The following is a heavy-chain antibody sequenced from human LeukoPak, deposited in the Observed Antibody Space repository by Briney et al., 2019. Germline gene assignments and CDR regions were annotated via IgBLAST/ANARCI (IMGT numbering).Heavy chain of an antibody. D-gene: IGHD3-10*01. J-gene: IGHJ6*03. CDR2: IYDSGST. Sequence: SQSLSLTCTVSGGSISSGDYYWSWIRQHPETGLEWIGNIYDSGSTYYSPSLKSRVTMSADTSKNQFSLKLSSVTAADTAVYYCARDNGHYVSGSPFRPYYYYMVVWGKGTTVTVSS. V-gene: IGHV4-31*03. CDR1: GGSISSGDYY. CDR3: ARDNGHYVSGSPFRPYYYYMVV.